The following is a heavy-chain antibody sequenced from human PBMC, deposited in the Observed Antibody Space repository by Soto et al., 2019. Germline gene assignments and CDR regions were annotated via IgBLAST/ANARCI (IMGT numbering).Heavy chain of an antibody. V-gene: IGHV4-34*01. CDR1: GGSFSGYY. J-gene: IGHJ4*02. CDR3: ARAKPGDFWSENAYYFDY. Sequence: SETLSLTCAVYGGSFSGYYWSWIHQPPGKGLEWIGEINHSGSTNYNPSLKSRVTISVDTSKNQFSLKLSSVTAADTAVYYCARAKPGDFWSENAYYFDYWGQGTLVTVSS. D-gene: IGHD3-3*01. CDR2: INHSGST.